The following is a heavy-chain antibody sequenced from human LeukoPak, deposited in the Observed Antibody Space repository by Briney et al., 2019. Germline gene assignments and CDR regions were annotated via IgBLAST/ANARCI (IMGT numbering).Heavy chain of an antibody. Sequence: PGGSLRLSCAASGFTFSTYAMTWVRQAPGKGLEWVSAISGSGSNTYYADSVKGRFTMSRDNSKNTLYLQMNSLRAEDTAVYYCAKVLGVYCSSTSCYRRLDYWGQGTLVTVSS. CDR2: ISGSGSNT. V-gene: IGHV3-23*01. D-gene: IGHD2-2*01. J-gene: IGHJ4*02. CDR1: GFTFSTYA. CDR3: AKVLGVYCSSTSCYRRLDY.